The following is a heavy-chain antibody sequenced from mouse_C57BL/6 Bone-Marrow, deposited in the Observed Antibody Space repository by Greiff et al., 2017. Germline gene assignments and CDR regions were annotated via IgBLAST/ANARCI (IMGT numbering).Heavy chain of an antibody. V-gene: IGHV1-52*01. J-gene: IGHJ2*01. Sequence: QVQLQQPGAELVRPGSSVKLSCKASGYTFTSYWMHWVKQRPIQGLEWIGNIDPSDSETHYNQKFKDKATLTVDKSSSTAYMQLSSLTSEDSAVXYCARVTTVVATFDYWGQGTTLTVSS. CDR1: GYTFTSYW. CDR3: ARVTTVVATFDY. D-gene: IGHD1-1*01. CDR2: IDPSDSET.